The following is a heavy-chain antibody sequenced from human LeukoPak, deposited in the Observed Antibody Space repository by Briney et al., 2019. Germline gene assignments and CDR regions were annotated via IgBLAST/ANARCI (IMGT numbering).Heavy chain of an antibody. D-gene: IGHD3-10*01. CDR2: IYYSGST. Sequence: SETLPLTCTVSGGSISSYFWSWIRQPPGKGLEWIGYIYYSGSTNYNPSLKSRVTISVDTSMHQFSLKLTSVTAADTAVYYCARHGGGFGSGTYYNFDYWGQGTLVTVSS. CDR1: GGSISSYF. CDR3: ARHGGGFGSGTYYNFDY. J-gene: IGHJ4*02. V-gene: IGHV4-59*08.